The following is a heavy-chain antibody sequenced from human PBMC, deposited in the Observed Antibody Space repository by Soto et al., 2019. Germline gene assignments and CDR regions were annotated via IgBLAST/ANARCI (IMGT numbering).Heavy chain of an antibody. V-gene: IGHV3-23*01. D-gene: IGHD3-3*01. CDR3: AKQGSSSTKLEWLSKGLDY. CDR1: GFTFSSYA. J-gene: IGHJ4*02. CDR2: ISGSGGST. Sequence: GGSLRLSCAASGFTFSSYAMSWVRQAPGKGLEWVSAISGSGGSTYYADSVKGRFTISRDNSKNTLYLQMNSLRAEDTAVYYCAKQGSSSTKLEWLSKGLDYWGQGTLVTVSS.